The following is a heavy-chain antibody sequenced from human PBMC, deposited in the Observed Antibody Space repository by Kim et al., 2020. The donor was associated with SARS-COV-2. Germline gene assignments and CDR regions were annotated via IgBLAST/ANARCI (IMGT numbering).Heavy chain of an antibody. CDR3: ARGAPSGYKRYYFDY. Sequence: PSLKSRVTISVDTSKNQCSLKLSSVTAADTAVYYCARGAPSGYKRYYFDYWGQGTLVTVSS. V-gene: IGHV4-59*09. J-gene: IGHJ4*02. D-gene: IGHD5-12*01.